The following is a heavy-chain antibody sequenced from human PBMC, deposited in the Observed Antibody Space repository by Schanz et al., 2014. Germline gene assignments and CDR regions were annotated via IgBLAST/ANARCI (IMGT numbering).Heavy chain of an antibody. V-gene: IGHV3-74*01. J-gene: IGHJ4*02. CDR2: INWSDGGST. CDR3: AKYRGYYRVSGSYRELEY. CDR1: GFTFSPYW. D-gene: IGHD3-10*01. Sequence: EVQLVESGGGLVQPGGSLRLSCGSSGFTFSPYWMHWVRQAPGKGLVWVSRINWSDGGSTGYADSVRGRFTISRDNSKNTLYLQMNSLRPEDTAVYYCAKYRGYYRVSGSYRELEYWGQGTLVTVSS.